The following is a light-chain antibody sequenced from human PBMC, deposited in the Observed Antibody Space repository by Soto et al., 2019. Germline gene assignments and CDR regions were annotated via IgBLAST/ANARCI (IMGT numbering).Light chain of an antibody. CDR3: NSYTNSSAVV. Sequence: QSVLTQPASVSGSPGQSITISCAGTRDDIGAYDYVSWYQQHPGNNPKLLVYEVTNRPSGVSDSFSGSKSGNTASLTIYGVQAEDEDHYYCNSYTNSSAVVFGGGTKVTVL. CDR1: RDDIGAYDY. J-gene: IGLJ2*01. V-gene: IGLV2-14*01. CDR2: EVT.